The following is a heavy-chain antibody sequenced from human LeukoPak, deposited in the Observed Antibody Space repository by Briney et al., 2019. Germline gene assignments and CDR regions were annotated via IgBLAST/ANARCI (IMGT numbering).Heavy chain of an antibody. V-gene: IGHV3-7*01. J-gene: IGHJ3*01. CDR3: ARDDDEWDYGGNSV. D-gene: IGHD4-23*01. Sequence: PGGSLRLSCAASGFTFSSYWMSWVRQAPGKGLEWVANIKQDGSEKYYVDSVKGRFTISRDNAKNSLYLQMNSLRAEDTAVYYCARDDDEWDYGGNSVWGQGTMVTVSS. CDR2: IKQDGSEK. CDR1: GFTFSSYW.